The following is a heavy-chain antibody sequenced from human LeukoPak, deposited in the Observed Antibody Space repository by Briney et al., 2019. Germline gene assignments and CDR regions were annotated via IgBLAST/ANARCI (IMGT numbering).Heavy chain of an antibody. D-gene: IGHD1-14*01. CDR3: ANSVSSYRKRFDY. J-gene: IGHJ4*02. CDR2: ISNNGGYT. Sequence: PGGSLRLSCAASGFTFSSSAMSWVRQAPGKGLEWVSAISNNGGYTYYADSVQGRFTISRDNSKNTLYLQMNSLRAEDTAVYYCANSVSSYRKRFDYWGQGTLVAVSS. CDR1: GFTFSSSA. V-gene: IGHV3-23*01.